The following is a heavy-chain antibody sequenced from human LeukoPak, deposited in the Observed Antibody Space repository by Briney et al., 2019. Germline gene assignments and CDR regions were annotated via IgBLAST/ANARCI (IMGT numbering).Heavy chain of an antibody. CDR2: IYYSGST. CDR1: GGSISSSSYY. V-gene: IGHV4-39*07. Sequence: SETLSLTCTVSGGSISSSSYYWGWIRQPPGKGLEWIGSIYYSGSTYYNPSLKSRVTISVDTSKNQFSLKLSSVTAAGTAVYYCARDRKVKWFDPWGQGTLITVSS. D-gene: IGHD4-11*01. J-gene: IGHJ5*02. CDR3: ARDRKVKWFDP.